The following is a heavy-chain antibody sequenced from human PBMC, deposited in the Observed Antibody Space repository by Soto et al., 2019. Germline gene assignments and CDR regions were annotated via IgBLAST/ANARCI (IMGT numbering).Heavy chain of an antibody. J-gene: IGHJ4*02. D-gene: IGHD4-4*01. CDR2: IYWDDDK. V-gene: IGHV2-5*02. Sequence: QMTLKESGPTLVKPTQTLTLTCTFSGFSLTTSGGCVAWIRQPPGKALEWLAHIYWDDDKHFSPSLKGRLTITKDTSKSQVVLTMTNLDPGDTATYYCAHRRDDYNDALDYWGPGTMVTVSS. CDR3: AHRRDDYNDALDY. CDR1: GFSLTTSGGC.